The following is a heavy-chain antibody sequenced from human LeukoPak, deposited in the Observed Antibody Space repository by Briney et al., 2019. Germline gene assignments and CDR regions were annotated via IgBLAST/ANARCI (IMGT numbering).Heavy chain of an antibody. V-gene: IGHV3-7*01. Sequence: GGSLRLSCAASGFTFSSYWMSWVRQAPGPGLEWVANINQDGSEKYYVDSVKGRFTISRDNAKNSLYLQMNSLRAEDTAVYYCARGRGFTVVTHFDYWGQGTLVTVSS. CDR1: GFTFSSYW. CDR2: INQDGSEK. CDR3: ARGRGFTVVTHFDY. D-gene: IGHD4-23*01. J-gene: IGHJ4*02.